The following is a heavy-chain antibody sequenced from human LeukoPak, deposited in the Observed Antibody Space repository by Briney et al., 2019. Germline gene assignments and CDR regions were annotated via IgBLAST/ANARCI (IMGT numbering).Heavy chain of an antibody. Sequence: SETLSLTCTVSGGSISSYYWSWLRQPAGKGLEWIGRIYTSGSTNYNPSLKSRVTMSVDTSKNQFSLKLSSVTAADTAVYYCARQTSSWYLYYFDYWGQGTLVTVSS. D-gene: IGHD6-13*01. CDR1: GGSISSYY. CDR3: ARQTSSWYLYYFDY. CDR2: IYTSGST. V-gene: IGHV4-4*07. J-gene: IGHJ4*02.